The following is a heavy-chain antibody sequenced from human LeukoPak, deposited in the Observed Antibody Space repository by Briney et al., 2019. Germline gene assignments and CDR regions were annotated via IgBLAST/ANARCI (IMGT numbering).Heavy chain of an antibody. CDR3: ARGFKRQQLVLGY. CDR1: VYTFTGYY. V-gene: IGHV1-2*02. Sequence: ASVKVSCKASVYTFTGYYMHWVRQAPGQGLEWMGWINPNSGGTNYAQKFQGRVTMTRDTSISTAYMELSRLRSDDTAVYYCARGFKRQQLVLGYWGQGTLVTVSS. CDR2: INPNSGGT. J-gene: IGHJ4*02. D-gene: IGHD6-13*01.